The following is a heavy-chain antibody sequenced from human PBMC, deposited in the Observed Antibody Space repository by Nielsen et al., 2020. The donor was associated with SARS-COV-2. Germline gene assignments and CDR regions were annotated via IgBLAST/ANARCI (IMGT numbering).Heavy chain of an antibody. CDR2: ISTYNGDT. CDR3: ARGLGRGAIPDY. Sequence: ASVKVSCKASGYTFANYPITWVRQAPGQGLQFMGWISTYNGDTDYAQNLRDRVTMTTDTSTGTAYMELRSLTSDDTAVYYCARGLGRGAIPDYWGQEPWSPSP. V-gene: IGHV1-18*01. J-gene: IGHJ4*01. CDR1: GYTFANYP. D-gene: IGHD3-10*01.